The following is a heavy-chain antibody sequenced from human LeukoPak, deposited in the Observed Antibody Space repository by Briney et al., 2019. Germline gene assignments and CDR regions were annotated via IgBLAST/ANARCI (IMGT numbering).Heavy chain of an antibody. CDR2: ISTYNGNT. V-gene: IGHV1-18*01. J-gene: IGHJ4*02. CDR3: ARDRVVGHTYFDY. Sequence: ASVKVFCKSSGYSFTSYAINWVRQAPGQGLEWMGRISTYNGNTNYAQKFQGRVTMTTDTSTSTAYMELRSLRSDDTAVYYCARDRVVGHTYFDYWGQGTLVTVSS. D-gene: IGHD1-26*01. CDR1: GYSFTSYA.